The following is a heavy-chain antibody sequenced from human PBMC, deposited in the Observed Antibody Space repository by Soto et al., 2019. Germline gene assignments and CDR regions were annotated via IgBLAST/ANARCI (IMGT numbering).Heavy chain of an antibody. D-gene: IGHD3-16*01. CDR1: GYTFTSYG. J-gene: IGHJ6*02. V-gene: IGHV1-18*01. Sequence: ASVKVSCKASGYTFTSYGISWVRQAPGQGLEWMGWISAYNGNTNYAQKLQGRVTMTTDTSTSTAYMELRSLRSDDTAMYYCARGGPLRALEYYYYGMDVWGQGTTVTVSS. CDR2: ISAYNGNT. CDR3: ARGGPLRALEYYYYGMDV.